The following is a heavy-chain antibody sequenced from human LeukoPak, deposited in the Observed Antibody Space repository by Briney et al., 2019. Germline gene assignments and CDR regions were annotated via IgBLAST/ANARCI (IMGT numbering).Heavy chain of an antibody. D-gene: IGHD1-26*01. CDR3: SSLDFLVDGYYNH. J-gene: IGHJ1*01. CDR1: IACLTSSY. CDR2: VSSDGTT. V-gene: IGHV4-59*08. Sequence: NPSETLSLTCSASIACLTSSYAKGIRQPPGKGLEWIGYVSSDGTTNYIPSLRSRVVMSVDTAKNDISLNLTSVTAADAAIYYCSSLDFLVDGYYNHWGRGTLVTVSS.